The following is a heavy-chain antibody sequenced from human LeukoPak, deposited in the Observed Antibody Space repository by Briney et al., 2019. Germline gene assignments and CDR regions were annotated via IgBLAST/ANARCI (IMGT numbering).Heavy chain of an antibody. CDR3: ASPRGSRGTYDFWSGYDNYFDP. D-gene: IGHD3-3*01. CDR1: GYTFNSYG. CDR2: ISAYNGNT. Sequence: ASVKVSCKTSGYTFNSYGVSWVRQAPGQGPEWMGWISAYNGNTNYAKKLQGRLTLTTDTSTSTVYMELRSLRSDDTAIYYCASPRGSRGTYDFWSGYDNYFDPWGQGTPVTVSS. J-gene: IGHJ5*02. V-gene: IGHV1-18*01.